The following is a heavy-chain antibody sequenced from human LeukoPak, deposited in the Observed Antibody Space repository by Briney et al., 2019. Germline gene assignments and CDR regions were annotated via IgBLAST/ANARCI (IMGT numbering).Heavy chain of an antibody. CDR1: GYSFTSYW. V-gene: IGHV5-51*01. CDR2: IYLGDSDT. J-gene: IGHJ5*02. Sequence: GESPQISCKGSGYSFTSYWIGWVRQMTGEGLGWVGIIYLGDSDTRYCPSFQGQVTISADKSITTAYLQWSSLKASDTAKYCCARHTHYDSSGYYLFDPWGQGTLVTVSS. D-gene: IGHD3-22*01. CDR3: ARHTHYDSSGYYLFDP.